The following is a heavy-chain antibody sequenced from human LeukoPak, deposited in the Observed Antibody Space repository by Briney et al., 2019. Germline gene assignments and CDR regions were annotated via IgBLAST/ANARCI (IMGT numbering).Heavy chain of an antibody. CDR2: TRNKANSYTT. CDR3: ATGGSGAFDI. V-gene: IGHV3-72*01. Sequence: GGSLRLSCAASGFTFSDHYMDWVRQAPGKGLEWVGRTRNKANSYTTQYAASVKGRFTISRDDSKNSLYLQMNSLKTEDTAVYYCATGGSGAFDIWGQGTMVTVSS. D-gene: IGHD2-15*01. J-gene: IGHJ3*02. CDR1: GFTFSDHY.